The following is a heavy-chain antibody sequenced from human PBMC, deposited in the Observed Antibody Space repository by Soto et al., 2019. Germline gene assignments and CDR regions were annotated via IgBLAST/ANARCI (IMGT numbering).Heavy chain of an antibody. CDR2: IYSGGST. V-gene: IGHV3-66*01. D-gene: IGHD6-25*01. CDR1: VLRAKRNF. Sequence: GGRQRLSGSASVLRAKRNFVCRLLHAPGKGLEWVSVIYSGGSTYYADSVKGRFTISRDNSKNTLYLQMNSLRAEDTAVYYCARDSTIAASGGYYYYYYGMDVWRQGT. J-gene: IGHJ6*02. CDR3: ARDSTIAASGGYYYYYYGMDV.